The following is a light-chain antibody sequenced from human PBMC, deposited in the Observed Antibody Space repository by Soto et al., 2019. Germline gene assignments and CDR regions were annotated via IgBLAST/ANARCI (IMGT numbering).Light chain of an antibody. V-gene: IGKV1-5*01. CDR1: QSIGKW. J-gene: IGKJ1*01. CDR2: DAS. Sequence: DIQMTQSPSTLSASVGDRVTITCRASQSIGKWLAWYQHKPGKGPKLLIYDASPLENEVPSRFHRSGSGEEFTLTVSSLQPVDFATYYCQQKNSYPWTCGPGTKVEI. CDR3: QQKNSYPWT.